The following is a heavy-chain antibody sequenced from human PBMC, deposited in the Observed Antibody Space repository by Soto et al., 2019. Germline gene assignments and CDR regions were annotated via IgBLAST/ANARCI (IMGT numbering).Heavy chain of an antibody. V-gene: IGHV3-23*01. CDR2: IRGSGGST. CDR3: ASRGSGSYYDY. CDR1: GFTFSSYA. J-gene: IGHJ4*02. Sequence: EVQLLESGGGLVQPGGSLRLSFAASGFTFSSYAMRWVRQAPGKGLEWVSAIRGSGGSTYYADSVKGRFTISRDNSKHTLYLQMNSLRAEDRAVYYCASRGSGSYYDYWGQGTLVTVSS. D-gene: IGHD1-26*01.